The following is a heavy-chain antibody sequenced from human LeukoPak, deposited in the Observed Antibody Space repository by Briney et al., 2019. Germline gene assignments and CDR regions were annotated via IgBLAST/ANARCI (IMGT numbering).Heavy chain of an antibody. J-gene: IGHJ5*02. CDR1: GYTFTGYY. D-gene: IGHD3-22*01. CDR2: INPNSGGT. V-gene: IGHV1-2*02. CDR3: ARDLGDSSGYENWFDP. Sequence: ASVKVSCKASGYTFTGYYMHWVRQAPGQGLEWMGWINPNSGGTNYAQKFQGRVTMTRATSISTAYMELSRLRSDDTAVYYCARDLGDSSGYENWFDPWGQGTLVTASS.